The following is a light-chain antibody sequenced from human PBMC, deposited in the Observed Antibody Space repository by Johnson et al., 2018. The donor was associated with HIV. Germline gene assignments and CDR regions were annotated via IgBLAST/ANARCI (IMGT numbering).Light chain of an antibody. CDR2: DRN. CDR3: GTWDSSLSVYV. V-gene: IGLV1-51*01. J-gene: IGLJ1*01. Sequence: QSVLTQPPSVSAASGQKVTISCSGSSSNIGDNSVSWYQQVPGTAPKLLIYDRNKRPSGIPDRFSASKSGTTATLAITGLPTGDEADYYCGTWDSSLSVYVFASGTTVTVL. CDR1: SSNIGDNS.